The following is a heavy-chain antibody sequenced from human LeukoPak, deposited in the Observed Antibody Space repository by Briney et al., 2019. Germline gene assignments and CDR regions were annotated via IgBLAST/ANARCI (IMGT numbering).Heavy chain of an antibody. J-gene: IGHJ4*02. D-gene: IGHD3-10*01. V-gene: IGHV3-64*02. CDR3: ASGGLSFGGSPTNYFDH. Sequence: PGGSLRLSCAASGIPFSSFVMHWVRQAPGKGLEYISAMSGNGDRTYYADSVKGRFTISRDNSKDTVYLQMGSLRVEDKAVYYCASGGLSFGGSPTNYFDHWGQGTLVTVSS. CDR1: GIPFSSFV. CDR2: MSGNGDRT.